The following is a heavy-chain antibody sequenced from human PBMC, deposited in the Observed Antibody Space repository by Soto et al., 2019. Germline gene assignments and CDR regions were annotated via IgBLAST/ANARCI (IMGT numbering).Heavy chain of an antibody. CDR2: IRWDGSNR. J-gene: IGHJ4*02. CDR1: GFTFDEYA. D-gene: IGHD3-3*01. V-gene: IGHV3-43D*04. Sequence: GGSLRLSCAASGFTFDEYAMHWVRQPPGKGLEWVSLIRWDGSNRYYADSVQGRFTISSDNSKYSLYLDMNSLRPKDTALYYCAKVISRGPTKNYDFCSGSDYWGQGTLVTVSS. CDR3: AKVISRGPTKNYDFCSGSDY.